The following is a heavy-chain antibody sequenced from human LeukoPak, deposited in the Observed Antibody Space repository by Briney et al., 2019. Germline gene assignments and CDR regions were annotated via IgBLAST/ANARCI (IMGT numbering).Heavy chain of an antibody. D-gene: IGHD2-15*01. J-gene: IGHJ4*02. CDR3: ARQRGYCSSGSCYFDY. CDR1: GFTFSSSA. CDR2: INPSGDDT. Sequence: PGGSLRLSCAASGFTFSSSAMSWVRQAPGKGQEWVSAINPSGDDTYYAESVRGRFTISRDNSKNTVYLQMNSLRAEDTAAYYCARQRGYCSSGSCYFDYWGQGTLVTVSS. V-gene: IGHV3-23*01.